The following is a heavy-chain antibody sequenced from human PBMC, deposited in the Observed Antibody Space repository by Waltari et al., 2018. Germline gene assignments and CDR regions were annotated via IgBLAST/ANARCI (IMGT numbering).Heavy chain of an antibody. V-gene: IGHV3-48*03. J-gene: IGHJ5*02. Sequence: EVQLVESGGGLVQPGGSLRLSCAASGFTFSGYEMNWVRQAPGKGLDWVSYISGSGSIIDYADSVKGRVTISRDNAKNSLYLQMNNLRAEDTAVYYCARDPHQIAVAHWFDPWGQGTLVTVSS. CDR3: ARDPHQIAVAHWFDP. D-gene: IGHD2-2*01. CDR2: ISGSGSII. CDR1: GFTFSGYE.